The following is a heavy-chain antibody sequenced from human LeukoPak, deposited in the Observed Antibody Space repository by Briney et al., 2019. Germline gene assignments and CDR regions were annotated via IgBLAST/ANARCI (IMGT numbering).Heavy chain of an antibody. CDR1: GFTFSSYG. CDR2: IWYDGSNK. CDR3: ARGYISWIQLWAIDY. Sequence: GGSLRLSCAASGFTFSSYGMHWVRQAPGKGLEWVAVIWYDGSNKYYADSVKGRFTISRDNSKNTLYLQMNSLRAEDMAVYYCARGYISWIQLWAIDYWGQGTLVTVSS. D-gene: IGHD5-18*01. V-gene: IGHV3-33*01. J-gene: IGHJ4*02.